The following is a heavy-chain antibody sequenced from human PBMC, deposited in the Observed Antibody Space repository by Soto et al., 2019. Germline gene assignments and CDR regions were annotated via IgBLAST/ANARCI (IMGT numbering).Heavy chain of an antibody. Sequence: GCQSVSCAASGFNFSDDYMSWLGQAPGVGLEGVSYISSSSYTNYSESVKGRFTISRDNAKNSLYLQMNSLRAEDTAVYYCARDKRYYDFWRGYYDPGDYYYGMDVWGHGT. CDR3: ARDKRYYDFWRGYYDPGDYYYGMDV. J-gene: IGHJ6*02. CDR1: GFNFSDDY. D-gene: IGHD3-3*01. CDR2: ISSSSYT. V-gene: IGHV3-11*06.